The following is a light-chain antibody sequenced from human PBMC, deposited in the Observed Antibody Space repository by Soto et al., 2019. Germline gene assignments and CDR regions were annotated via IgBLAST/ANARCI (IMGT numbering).Light chain of an antibody. Sequence: EIVMTQSQATLSVSPGERATLSCRASQSVSSNLAWYQQKPGQAPRPLIYGASTRATGIPARFSGSGSGTEFTLTISSLQSEDFAVYYCQPYNNWPPSTFGQGTKLEIK. J-gene: IGKJ2*01. V-gene: IGKV3-15*01. CDR3: QPYNNWPPST. CDR2: GAS. CDR1: QSVSSN.